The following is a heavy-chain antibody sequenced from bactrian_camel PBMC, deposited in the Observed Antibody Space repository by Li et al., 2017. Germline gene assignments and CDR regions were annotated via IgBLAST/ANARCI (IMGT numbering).Heavy chain of an antibody. J-gene: IGHJ4*01. CDR2: IGTDGSV. CDR3: AAESATPCVANGIWIEYDYNY. D-gene: IGHD7*01. V-gene: IGHV3S57*01. CDR1: GGSARRYC. Sequence: HVQLVESGGGSVQAGGSLTLSCVASGGSARRYCMAWVRQFPGAERRGVGAIGTDGSVVYVDDVKGRFTFSQDNAKNTLFLQMNSLTPEDTAMYYCAAESATPCVANGIWIEYDYNYWGQGTQVTVS.